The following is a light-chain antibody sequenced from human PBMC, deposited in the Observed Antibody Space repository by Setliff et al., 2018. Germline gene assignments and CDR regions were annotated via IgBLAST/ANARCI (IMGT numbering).Light chain of an antibody. CDR2: SNN. Sequence: QSALTQPPSTSGTPGQRVTISCSGSSSNIGGNTVNWYQQLPGTAPRLLIFSNNDRPSGVSNRFTGSKSGTSASLTISGLQSEDEGDYYCAAWDDSLTGPYVFGTGTKVTVL. CDR3: AAWDDSLTGPYV. CDR1: SSNIGGNT. J-gene: IGLJ1*01. V-gene: IGLV1-44*01.